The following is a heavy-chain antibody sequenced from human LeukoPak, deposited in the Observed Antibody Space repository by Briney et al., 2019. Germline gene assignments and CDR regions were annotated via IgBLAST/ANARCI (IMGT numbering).Heavy chain of an antibody. CDR2: IKQDGSEK. D-gene: IGHD5-24*01. V-gene: IGHV3-7*04. CDR1: GFTFSSYW. CDR3: ARETEMANLDY. Sequence: PGGSLRLSCTASGFTFSSYWMNWVRQAPGKGLEWVANIKQDGSEKYYVDSVKGRFTISRDNAKKSLYLQMNSLRAEDTAVYYCARETEMANLDYWGQGTLDTVSS. J-gene: IGHJ4*02.